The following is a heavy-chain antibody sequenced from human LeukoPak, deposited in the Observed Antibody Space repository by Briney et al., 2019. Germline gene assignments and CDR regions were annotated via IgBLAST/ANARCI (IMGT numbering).Heavy chain of an antibody. CDR2: ISGSGDNT. Sequence: GGSLRLSCAASGFTFSSYAMSWVRQAPGKGLEWVSVISGSGDNTYYADSVKGRVTISRDSSTKTVYLQMNSLRVEDTAVYYCAKTRGYSSGGSCYSDYWGQGTLVTVSS. CDR3: AKTRGYSSGGSCYSDY. D-gene: IGHD2-15*01. J-gene: IGHJ4*02. V-gene: IGHV3-23*01. CDR1: GFTFSSYA.